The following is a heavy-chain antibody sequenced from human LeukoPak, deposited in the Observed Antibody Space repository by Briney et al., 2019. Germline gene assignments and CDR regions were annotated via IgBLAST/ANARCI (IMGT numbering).Heavy chain of an antibody. Sequence: ASVKVSCKASGNTFTSYGISWVRQAPGQGLEWMGWISAYNGNTNYAQKLQGRVTMTTDTSTSTAYMELRSLRSDDTAVYYCAREVWFGELSERTLDYWGQGTLVTVSS. V-gene: IGHV1-18*01. CDR1: GNTFTSYG. CDR3: AREVWFGELSERTLDY. J-gene: IGHJ4*02. D-gene: IGHD3-10*01. CDR2: ISAYNGNT.